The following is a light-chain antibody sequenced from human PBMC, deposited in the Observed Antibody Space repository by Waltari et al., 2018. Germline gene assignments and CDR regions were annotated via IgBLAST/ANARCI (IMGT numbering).Light chain of an antibody. CDR1: QSFLYSSNNKNY. V-gene: IGKV4-1*01. CDR3: QQYYSTPPT. Sequence: DIVMTQSPDSLAVSLGERATINCKSSQSFLYSSNNKNYFSWYQQKPGQPPKMRIYWASTRESGVPDRFSGSGSGTDFTLTISSLQAEDVAVYYCQQYYSTPPTFGQGTKVEIK. J-gene: IGKJ1*01. CDR2: WAS.